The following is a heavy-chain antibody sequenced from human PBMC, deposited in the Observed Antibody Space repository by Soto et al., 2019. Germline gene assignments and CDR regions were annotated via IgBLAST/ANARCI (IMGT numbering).Heavy chain of an antibody. Sequence: GASVKASCKASGGTFSTYTITWARQAHRQGFEWMGRIIPIIGIINYAQKFQGRVTITADKFTGTAYMELTRLRSDDTAVYYCAGDPDSHYNDSHASSYPWXQGTLVTVSS. V-gene: IGHV1-69*04. CDR3: AGDPDSHYNDSHASSYP. J-gene: IGHJ5*02. CDR1: GGTFSTYT. CDR2: IIPIIGII. D-gene: IGHD3-22*01.